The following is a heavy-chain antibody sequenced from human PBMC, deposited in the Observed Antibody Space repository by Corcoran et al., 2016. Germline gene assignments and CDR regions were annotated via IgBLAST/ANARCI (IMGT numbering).Heavy chain of an antibody. Sequence: QVQLVQSGAEVKKPGASVKVSCKASGYTFTSYYMHWVRQAPGQGLEWMGIINPSGGSTSYAQKFQGRVTMTRDTSTSTVYMELSSLRSDDTAVYYGARVAAADLYGMDVWGQGTTVTVSS. D-gene: IGHD6-13*01. CDR3: ARVAAADLYGMDV. CDR2: INPSGGST. CDR1: GYTFTSYY. J-gene: IGHJ6*02. V-gene: IGHV1-46*01.